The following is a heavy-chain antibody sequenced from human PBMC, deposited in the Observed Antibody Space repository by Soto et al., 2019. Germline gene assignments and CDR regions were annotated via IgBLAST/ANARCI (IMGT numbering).Heavy chain of an antibody. V-gene: IGHV1-69*01. J-gene: IGHJ3*02. Sequence: QVQLVQSGAEVKKPGSSVKVSCKASGGTFSSYAISWVRQAPGQGLEWMGGIIPIFGTANYAQKFQGRVTITGDESTSTAYMELSSLRSEDTAVYYCISLGGVAGGDGLEVLRWAFDIWGQGTMVTVSS. D-gene: IGHD2-15*01. CDR1: GGTFSSYA. CDR3: ISLGGVAGGDGLEVLRWAFDI. CDR2: IIPIFGTA.